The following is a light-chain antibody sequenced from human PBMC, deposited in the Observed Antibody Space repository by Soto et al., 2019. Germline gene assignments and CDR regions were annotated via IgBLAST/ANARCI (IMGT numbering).Light chain of an antibody. CDR3: HQYDSSPRT. Sequence: EIVLMQSPGTLSLSPGERATLSCRASQSVNSYLAWYQQKPGQAPRLLIYGASSRATGIPDRFSGSGSGADFTLTISRLEPEDFAVYYCHQYDSSPRTFGQGTKVEIK. CDR1: QSVNSY. J-gene: IGKJ1*01. V-gene: IGKV3-20*01. CDR2: GAS.